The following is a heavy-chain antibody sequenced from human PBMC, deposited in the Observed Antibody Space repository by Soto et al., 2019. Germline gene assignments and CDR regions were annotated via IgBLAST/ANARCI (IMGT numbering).Heavy chain of an antibody. J-gene: IGHJ5*02. CDR3: AKDQLYIRGVIHNWFDP. CDR1: GYSFTRHY. V-gene: IGHV1-46*01. D-gene: IGHD3-10*02. Sequence: GASVKVSCKAIGYSFTRHYMHWMRQAPGQGLEWMGTIFPGGVNIAYAQKFEGRVTMTKDTTTSTVYMELNSLRAEDTAVYYCAKDQLYIRGVIHNWFDPWGQGTLVTVSS. CDR2: IFPGGVNI.